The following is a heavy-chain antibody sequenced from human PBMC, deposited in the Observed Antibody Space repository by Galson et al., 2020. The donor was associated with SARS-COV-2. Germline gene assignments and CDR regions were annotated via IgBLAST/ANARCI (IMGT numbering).Heavy chain of an antibody. CDR3: TTGGVYYYESSGYYVEKDD. Sequence: TGGSLRLSCAASGFTFSNAWMSWVRQAPGKGLEWVGRIKSKTDGGTTDYAAPVKGRFTISRDDSKNTLYLQMNSLKTEDTAVYYCTTGGVYYYESSGYYVEKDDWGQGTLVTVSS. V-gene: IGHV3-15*01. CDR2: IKSKTDGGTT. CDR1: GFTFSNAW. J-gene: IGHJ4*02. D-gene: IGHD3-22*01.